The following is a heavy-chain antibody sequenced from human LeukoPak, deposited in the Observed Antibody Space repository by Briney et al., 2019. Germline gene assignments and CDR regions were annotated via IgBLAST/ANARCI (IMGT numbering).Heavy chain of an antibody. J-gene: IGHJ4*02. CDR3: ARFNVRGYCSGGSCSSVDY. V-gene: IGHV1-2*02. CDR1: GYTFTGYY. Sequence: ASVRVSCKASGYTFTGYYIHWVRQAPGQGLEWMGWINPNSAGTNYAQKFQGRVTMTRDMSISTAYMELSRLRSDDTAVYYCARFNVRGYCSGGSCSSVDYWGQGTLVTVSS. CDR2: INPNSAGT. D-gene: IGHD2-15*01.